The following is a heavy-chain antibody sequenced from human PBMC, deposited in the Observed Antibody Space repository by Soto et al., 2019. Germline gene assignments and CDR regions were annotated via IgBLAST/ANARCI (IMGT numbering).Heavy chain of an antibody. CDR1: GGSISSGGYY. CDR2: IYYSGST. V-gene: IGHV4-31*03. CDR3: ARDRGDSDLPWDNFDY. J-gene: IGHJ4*02. Sequence: QVQLQESGPGLVKPSQTLSLTCTVSGGSISSGGYYWSWIRQHPGKGLEWIGYIYYSGSTYYNPSLKSRVTISVATSKNQFSLKLSSVTAADTAVYYCARDRGDSDLPWDNFDYWGQGTLVTVSS. D-gene: IGHD1-26*01.